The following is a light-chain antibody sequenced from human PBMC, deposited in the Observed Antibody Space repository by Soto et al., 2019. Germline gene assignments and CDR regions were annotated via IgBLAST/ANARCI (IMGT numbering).Light chain of an antibody. V-gene: IGKV4-1*01. CDR1: QSVLYSSNNKNY. J-gene: IGKJ1*01. CDR2: WAS. CDR3: QQYYSTLTWT. Sequence: DIVMTQSPDSLAVSLGERATINCKSSQSVLYSSNNKNYLAWYQQKPGQPPKLLIYWASTRESGVPDRFSGSGSGTDFTLTISSRQAEDVAVYYCQQYYSTLTWTFGQGTKVDIK.